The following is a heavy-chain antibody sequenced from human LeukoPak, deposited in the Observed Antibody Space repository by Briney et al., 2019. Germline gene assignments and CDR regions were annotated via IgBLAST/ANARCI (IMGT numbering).Heavy chain of an antibody. CDR3: ARGVTGTLYYYYYMDV. CDR1: GYTFTAYY. D-gene: IGHD1/OR15-1a*01. V-gene: IGHV1-2*02. CDR2: INPDRGGT. Sequence: ASLKLSCKPSGYTFTAYYMHWVRQAPGQGLGGMGWINPDRGGTNYAQKFPGRVTMSRDTSISTAYMELSRLRSDDTAVYYCARGVTGTLYYYYYMDVWGKGTTVTVYS. J-gene: IGHJ6*03.